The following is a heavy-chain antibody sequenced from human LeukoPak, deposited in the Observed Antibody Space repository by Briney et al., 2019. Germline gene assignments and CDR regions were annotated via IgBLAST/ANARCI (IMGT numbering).Heavy chain of an antibody. CDR1: GGSISSGSYY. D-gene: IGHD3-10*01. CDR3: ARQIWFGESPPFDY. Sequence: SETLSLTCTVSGGSISSGSYYWSWIRQPAGKGLEWIGRIYTSGSTNYNPSLKSRVTISVDTSKNQFSLKLSSVTAADTAVYYCARQIWFGESPPFDYWGQGTLVTVSS. CDR2: IYTSGST. J-gene: IGHJ4*02. V-gene: IGHV4-61*02.